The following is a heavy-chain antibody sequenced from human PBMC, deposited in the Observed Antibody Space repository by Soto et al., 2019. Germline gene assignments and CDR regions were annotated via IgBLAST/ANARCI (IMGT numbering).Heavy chain of an antibody. D-gene: IGHD6-13*01. J-gene: IGHJ5*02. Sequence: QVPLVQSGAEVKKPGASVKVSCKASGYTFTSYGISWVRQAPGQGLEWMGWISAYNGNTNYAQKLQGRVTMTTDTSTSTAYMELTSLRSDDSAVYYCARDSRIAAAGTYWFVPWGQGTLVTVSS. CDR2: ISAYNGNT. V-gene: IGHV1-18*01. CDR1: GYTFTSYG. CDR3: ARDSRIAAAGTYWFVP.